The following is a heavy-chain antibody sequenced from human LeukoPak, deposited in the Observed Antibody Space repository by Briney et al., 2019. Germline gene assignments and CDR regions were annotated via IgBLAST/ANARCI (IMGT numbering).Heavy chain of an antibody. CDR1: GGSFSGYY. CDR2: INRSGST. Sequence: SETLSLTCAVYGGSFSGYYWSWIRQPPGKGLEWIGEINRSGSTNYNPSLKSRVTISVDTTKNQFSLKLSSVTAADTAVYYCARGPRLWSGYYTWFDPWGQGTLVTVSS. CDR3: ARGPRLWSGYYTWFDP. D-gene: IGHD3-3*01. V-gene: IGHV4-34*01. J-gene: IGHJ5*02.